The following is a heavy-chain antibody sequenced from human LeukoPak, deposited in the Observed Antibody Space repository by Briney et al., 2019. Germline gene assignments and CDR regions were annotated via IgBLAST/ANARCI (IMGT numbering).Heavy chain of an antibody. CDR2: MNPHSGNT. V-gene: IGHV1-8*01. J-gene: IGHJ4*02. D-gene: IGHD6-19*01. CDR3: ARGFDRLAIFDY. Sequence: ASVRVSCKASGYSFTSFDINWVRQAPGQGLEWRGWMNPHSGNTGYPQKFQGRVTMTRNTSIRTAYMELNSLRSEDTAVYYCARGFDRLAIFDYWGQGTLLTVSS. CDR1: GYSFTSFD.